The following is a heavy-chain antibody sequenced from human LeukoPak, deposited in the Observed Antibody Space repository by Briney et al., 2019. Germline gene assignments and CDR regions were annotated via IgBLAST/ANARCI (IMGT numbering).Heavy chain of an antibody. V-gene: IGHV4-34*01. J-gene: IGHJ4*02. CDR3: ARRRTYYYDSSGYSGHPIDY. CDR2: INHSGST. Sequence: PSETLSLTCAVYGGSFSGYYWSWIRQPPVKGLEWIGEINHSGSTNCNPSLKSRVTISVDTSKNQFSLKLSSVTAADTAVYYCARRRTYYYDSSGYSGHPIDYWGQGTLVTVSS. D-gene: IGHD3-22*01. CDR1: GGSFSGYY.